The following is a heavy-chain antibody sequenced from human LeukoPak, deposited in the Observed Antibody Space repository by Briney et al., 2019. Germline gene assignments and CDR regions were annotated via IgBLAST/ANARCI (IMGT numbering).Heavy chain of an antibody. Sequence: PSETLSLTCTVSGGSISSSRYYWGWIRQPPGKGLEWIGSIYYSGGTYYNPSLKSRVTISVDTSKNQFSLKLSSVTAADTAVYFCARLTGYDWESSFDYWGQGTLVTVSS. V-gene: IGHV4-39*07. D-gene: IGHD5-12*01. CDR2: IYYSGGT. J-gene: IGHJ4*02. CDR3: ARLTGYDWESSFDY. CDR1: GGSISSSRYY.